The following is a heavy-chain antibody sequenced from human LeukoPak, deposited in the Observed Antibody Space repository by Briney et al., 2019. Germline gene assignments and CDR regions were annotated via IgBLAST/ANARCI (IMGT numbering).Heavy chain of an antibody. V-gene: IGHV3-30*02. CDR2: IRNDESNK. J-gene: IGHJ6*03. CDR3: AKAPGSGNEVYYYYYMDV. Sequence: GWSLRLSCAASGFTFSSYGMHWVRQAPGKGLEWVAFIRNDESNKYYADTVKGRFTISRDNSKNTLYLQMNSLRAEDTAVYYCAKAPGSGNEVYYYYYMDVWGKGTTVTVSS. D-gene: IGHD3-10*01. CDR1: GFTFSSYG.